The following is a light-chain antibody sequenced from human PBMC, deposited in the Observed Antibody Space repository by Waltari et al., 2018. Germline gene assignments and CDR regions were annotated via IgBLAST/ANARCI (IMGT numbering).Light chain of an antibody. V-gene: IGLV2-8*01. CDR1: SSAIGDSNY. J-gene: IGLJ2*01. CDR2: DVY. CDR3: SSFAGTHHVV. Sequence: QSALTQPPSASGSPGQSVTISCTGTSSAIGDSNYVSWYQQHPGKVPKLMIYDVYKRPSGVPDRFSGYKSGNTAFLTVSGLQGEDEADYYCSSFAGTHHVVFGGGTKLTVL.